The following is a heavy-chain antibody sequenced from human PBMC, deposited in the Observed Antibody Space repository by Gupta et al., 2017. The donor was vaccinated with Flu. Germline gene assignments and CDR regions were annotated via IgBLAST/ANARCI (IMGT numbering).Heavy chain of an antibody. D-gene: IGHD3-22*01. CDR2: IYSSGST. V-gene: IGHV4-4*07. CDR3: ARDTDGSFDY. CDR1: GGSISSYY. J-gene: IGHJ4*02. Sequence: QVQLQDSDPRLVTPSETLSLTCTVSGGSISSYYRSWFRQPAGKGLEWIGRIYSSGSTNYNPSIKSRATMSVDTSKNQFSLKLSAVTAADTAVYYCARDTDGSFDYWGKGTLVTVSS.